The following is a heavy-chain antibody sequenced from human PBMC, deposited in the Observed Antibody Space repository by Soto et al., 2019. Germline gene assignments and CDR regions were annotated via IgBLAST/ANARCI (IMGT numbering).Heavy chain of an antibody. D-gene: IGHD3-10*01. CDR2: IIPIFGTA. V-gene: IGHV1-69*01. CDR1: GGTFSSYA. Sequence: QVQLVQSGAEVKKPGSSVKVSCKASGGTFSSYAISWVRQAPGQGLEWMGGIIPIFGTANYAQKFQGRVTITADESTSTAYMELSSLRSEDTGVYYCARERITMVRGVKWYYYYGMDVWGQGTTVTVSS. CDR3: ARERITMVRGVKWYYYYGMDV. J-gene: IGHJ6*02.